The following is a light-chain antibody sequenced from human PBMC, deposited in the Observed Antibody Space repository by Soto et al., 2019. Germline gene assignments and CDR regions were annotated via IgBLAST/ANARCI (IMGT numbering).Light chain of an antibody. CDR1: SSNIGNNY. V-gene: IGLV1-51*01. CDR3: SSYTSSPGLI. Sequence: QSVLTQPPSVSAAPGQKVTISCSGSSSNIGNNYVSWYQQLPGTAPKLLIYDVSSRPLGVSHRFSGSKSGNTASLTISGLQSEDEADYHCSSYTSSPGLIFGGGTQLTVL. CDR2: DVS. J-gene: IGLJ7*01.